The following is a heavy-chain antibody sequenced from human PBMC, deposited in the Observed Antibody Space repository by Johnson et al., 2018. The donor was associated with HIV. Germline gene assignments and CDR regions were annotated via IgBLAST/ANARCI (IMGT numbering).Heavy chain of an antibody. V-gene: IGHV3-23*04. CDR3: AKCVPPGCSSTSCNLAFDI. D-gene: IGHD2-2*01. Sequence: VQLVESGGGLVQPGGSLRVSCAASGFTFSSYVMSWVRQAPGKGLEWVSAISGSGGSTYYTDSVKGRFTISRDSSKNTLYLQMNSLRAEDTAVYYGAKCVPPGCSSTSCNLAFDIWGQGTMVTVSS. J-gene: IGHJ3*02. CDR2: ISGSGGST. CDR1: GFTFSSYV.